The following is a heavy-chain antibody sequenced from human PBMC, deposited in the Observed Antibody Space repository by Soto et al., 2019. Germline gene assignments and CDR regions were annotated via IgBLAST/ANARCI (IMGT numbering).Heavy chain of an antibody. D-gene: IGHD6-6*01. V-gene: IGHV4-59*01. J-gene: IGHJ5*02. CDR2: IHYSGST. CDR3: ARGGIAARKGRWFDP. Sequence: TSETLSLTCTVSGGSLSDYYWTWIRQPPGKGLEWIGYIHYSGSTNYNPSLKSRVTISVDTSKNQFSLRLRSVTAADTAMYHCARGGIAARKGRWFDPWGQGAPVT. CDR1: GGSLSDYY.